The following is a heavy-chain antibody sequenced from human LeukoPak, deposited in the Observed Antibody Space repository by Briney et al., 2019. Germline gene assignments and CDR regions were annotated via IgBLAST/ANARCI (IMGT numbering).Heavy chain of an antibody. D-gene: IGHD6-25*01. Sequence: ASVKVSCKASGYTFTSYYMHWVRQAPGQGLEWMGIINPSGGSTSYAQKFQGSVTMTRDTSTSTVYMELSSLRPEDTAVYYCARQDSSGFYYFDYWGQGTLVTVSS. J-gene: IGHJ4*02. CDR1: GYTFTSYY. V-gene: IGHV1-46*01. CDR2: INPSGGST. CDR3: ARQDSSGFYYFDY.